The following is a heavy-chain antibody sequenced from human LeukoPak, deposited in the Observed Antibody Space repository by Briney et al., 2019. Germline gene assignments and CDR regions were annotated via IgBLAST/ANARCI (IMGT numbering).Heavy chain of an antibody. V-gene: IGHV3-30*18. CDR1: GFTFSSYG. Sequence: GGSLRLSCAASGFTFSSYGMHWVRQAQGKGLEWVAVISYDGSNKYYADSVKGRFTISRDNSKNTLYLQMNSLRAEDTAVYYCAKDLLWFGESQKNYGMDVWGQGTTVTVSS. J-gene: IGHJ6*02. D-gene: IGHD3-10*01. CDR3: AKDLLWFGESQKNYGMDV. CDR2: ISYDGSNK.